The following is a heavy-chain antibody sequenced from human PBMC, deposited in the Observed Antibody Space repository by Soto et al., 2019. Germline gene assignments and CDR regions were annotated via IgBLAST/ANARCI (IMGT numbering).Heavy chain of an antibody. V-gene: IGHV1-24*01. D-gene: IGHD6-13*01. Sequence: ASVKVSCKVSGYTLTELSMHWVRQAPGKGLEWMGGFDPEDGETIYAQKFQGRVTMTEDTSTDTAYMELSSLRSEDTAVYYCATPPSTYSSSWSPGVWFDPWGQGTLVTVSS. CDR2: FDPEDGET. CDR1: GYTLTELS. CDR3: ATPPSTYSSSWSPGVWFDP. J-gene: IGHJ5*02.